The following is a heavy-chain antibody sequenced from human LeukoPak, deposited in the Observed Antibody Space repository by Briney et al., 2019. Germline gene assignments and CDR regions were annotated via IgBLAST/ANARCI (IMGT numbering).Heavy chain of an antibody. CDR2: IYYSGIT. Sequence: PSETLSLTCTVSGGSISSSSSHWGWIRQPPGKGLEWIGSIYYSGITYYNPSLKSRVTISVDTSKNQFSLKLSSVTAADTAVYFCARQRGYHYDSTTNRFSDLWGQGTRVTVSS. J-gene: IGHJ5*02. D-gene: IGHD3-22*01. CDR1: GGSISSSSSH. V-gene: IGHV4-39*01. CDR3: ARQRGYHYDSTTNRFSDL.